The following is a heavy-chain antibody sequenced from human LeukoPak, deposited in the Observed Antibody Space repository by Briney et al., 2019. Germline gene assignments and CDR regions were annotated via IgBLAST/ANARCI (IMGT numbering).Heavy chain of an antibody. CDR2: IHPGNSQT. J-gene: IGHJ4*02. CDR1: GYSFISNW. V-gene: IGHV5-51*01. CDR3: AIHNNYAIED. Sequence: GESLKISCQGSGYSFISNWIGWVRQMPGKGPEWVAIIHPGNSQTKYSPSFQGQVSISADKSISTAFLQWSSLTASDTAMYYCAIHNNYAIEDLGQGNLVAVSS. D-gene: IGHD2-8*01.